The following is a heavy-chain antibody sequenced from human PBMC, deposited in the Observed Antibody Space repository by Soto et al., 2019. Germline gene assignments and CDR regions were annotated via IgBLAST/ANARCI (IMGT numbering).Heavy chain of an antibody. D-gene: IGHD6-25*01. CDR2: ISGSGGTT. Sequence: EVQLLESGGGLVQPGRSLRLSCAAPGFTFSNYAMSWARQAPGQGLDWVSAISGSGGTTYYADSVKGRFTISRDNSKNTLFLQMNSLRAEDAAVYYCAKFFVETGSNSGWPWSFHYWGQGTLVTVSS. CDR1: GFTFSNYA. V-gene: IGHV3-23*01. CDR3: AKFFVETGSNSGWPWSFHY. J-gene: IGHJ4*02.